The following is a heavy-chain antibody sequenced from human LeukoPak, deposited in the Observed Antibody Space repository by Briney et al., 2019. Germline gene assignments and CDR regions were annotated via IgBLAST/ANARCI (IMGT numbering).Heavy chain of an antibody. Sequence: SGESLKISCKGSGYSFTSYWIGWVRQMPGKGLEWMGIIYPGDSDTRYSPSFQGQVTISADKSISTAYLQWSSLKASDTAMYYCARRGYGQSQYYYYYMDVWGKGTTVTVSS. D-gene: IGHD5-18*01. CDR1: GYSFTSYW. CDR3: ARRGYGQSQYYYYYMDV. V-gene: IGHV5-51*01. CDR2: IYPGDSDT. J-gene: IGHJ6*03.